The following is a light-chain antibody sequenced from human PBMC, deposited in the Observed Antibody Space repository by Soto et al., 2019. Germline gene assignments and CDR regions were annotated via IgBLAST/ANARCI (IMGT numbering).Light chain of an antibody. CDR1: QSISSY. Sequence: DIQMTQSPSSLSASVGDRVTITCRASQSISSYLNWYQQKPGKAPKLLIYAASNLQSGVPSRFSVSGSGTDFTLTISSLQPEDFATYYCQQSYSTPCTFGQGTKLEIK. V-gene: IGKV1-39*01. CDR3: QQSYSTPCT. CDR2: AAS. J-gene: IGKJ2*02.